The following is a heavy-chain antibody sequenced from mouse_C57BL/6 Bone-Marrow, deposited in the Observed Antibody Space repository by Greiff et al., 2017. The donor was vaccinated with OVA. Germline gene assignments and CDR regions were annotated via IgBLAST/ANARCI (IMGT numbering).Heavy chain of an antibody. Sequence: VQLQQSGAELVRPGASVKLSCTASGFNIKDDYMHWVKQRPEQGLEWIGWIDPENGDTEYASKFQGKATITADTSSNTAYLQLSSLTSEDTAVYYCINWGFDDWGQGTTLTVSS. CDR2: IDPENGDT. CDR1: GFNIKDDY. J-gene: IGHJ2*01. CDR3: INWGFDD. D-gene: IGHD4-1*02. V-gene: IGHV14-4*01.